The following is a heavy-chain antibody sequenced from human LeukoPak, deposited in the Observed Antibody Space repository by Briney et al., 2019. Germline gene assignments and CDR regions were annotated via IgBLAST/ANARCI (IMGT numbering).Heavy chain of an antibody. V-gene: IGHV1-2*02. CDR3: ARDMDIVATISAGNDY. J-gene: IGHJ4*02. Sequence: ASVKVSCKASGYTFTSYAITWVRQAPGQGLEWMGWINPNSGGTNYAQKFQGRVTMTRDTSISTAYMELSRLRSDDTAVYYCARDMDIVATISAGNDYWGQGTLVTVSS. D-gene: IGHD5-12*01. CDR1: GYTFTSYA. CDR2: INPNSGGT.